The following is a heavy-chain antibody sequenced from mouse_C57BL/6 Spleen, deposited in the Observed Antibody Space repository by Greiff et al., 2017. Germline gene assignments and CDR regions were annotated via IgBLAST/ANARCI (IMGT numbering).Heavy chain of an antibody. CDR2: LYPGDGDT. Sequence: QVQLKESGPELVKPGASVKISCKASGYAFSSSWMNWVKQRPGKGLEWIGRLYPGDGDTNYNGKFKGKATLTADKSSSTAYMHLSSLTSEDSAVYSCARSSNYGDYWGQGTTLTVSS. J-gene: IGHJ2*01. D-gene: IGHD2-5*01. CDR1: GYAFSSSW. V-gene: IGHV1-82*01. CDR3: ARSSNYGDY.